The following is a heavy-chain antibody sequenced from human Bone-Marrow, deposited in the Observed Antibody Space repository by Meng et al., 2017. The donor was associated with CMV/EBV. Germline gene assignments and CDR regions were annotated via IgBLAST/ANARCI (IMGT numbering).Heavy chain of an antibody. J-gene: IGHJ4*02. V-gene: IGHV3-33*06. CDR1: GFTFSSYG. Sequence: GGSLRLSCTASGFTFSSYGMHWVRQAPGKGLEWVAVIWYDGSNKYYADSVKGRFTISRDNPKNTLYLQMNSLRAEDTAVYYCAKGDTSSPLQHWGQGTLVTVSS. D-gene: IGHD1-26*01. CDR2: IWYDGSNK. CDR3: AKGDTSSPLQH.